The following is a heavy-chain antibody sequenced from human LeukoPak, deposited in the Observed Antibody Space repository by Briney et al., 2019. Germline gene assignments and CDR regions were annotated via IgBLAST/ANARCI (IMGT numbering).Heavy chain of an antibody. V-gene: IGHV1-18*01. Sequence: GASVKVSCKASGYTFTSYGISWVRQAPGQGLEWMGWISAYNGNTNYAQKLQGRVTMTTDTSTSTAYMELRSLRSDDTAVYYCARVFLGSGFYNRPLDYWGQGALVTVSS. CDR3: ARVFLGSGFYNRPLDY. CDR1: GYTFTSYG. CDR2: ISAYNGNT. D-gene: IGHD3-10*01. J-gene: IGHJ4*02.